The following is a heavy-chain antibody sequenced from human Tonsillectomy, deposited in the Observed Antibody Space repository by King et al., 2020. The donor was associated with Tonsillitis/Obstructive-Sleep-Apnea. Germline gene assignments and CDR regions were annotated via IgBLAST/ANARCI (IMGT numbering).Heavy chain of an antibody. CDR1: GFTFSFYS. CDR2: ISSSASAI. V-gene: IGHV3-48*02. D-gene: IGHD2-21*01. Sequence: VQLVESGGGLVQPGGSLRLSCAASGFTFSFYSINWVRQAPGKGLEWVSYISSSASAIYYADSVKGRFTISRENAKNSLYLQMNSLRDEDTAVYYCARVILAYCGGDCYNALNYWGQGTLVTVSS. CDR3: ARVILAYCGGDCYNALNY. J-gene: IGHJ4*02.